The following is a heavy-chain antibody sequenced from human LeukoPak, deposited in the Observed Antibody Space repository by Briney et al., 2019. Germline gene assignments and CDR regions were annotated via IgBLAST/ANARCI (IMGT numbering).Heavy chain of an antibody. D-gene: IGHD5-12*01. V-gene: IGHV3-30*18. Sequence: GGSLRLSCAASGFTFSSYGMHWVRQAPGKGLEWVAVISYDGSNKYYTDSVKGRFTISRDNSKNTLYLQMNSLRAEDTAVYYCAKAGDIVATLLYYFDYWGQGTLVTVSS. J-gene: IGHJ4*02. CDR2: ISYDGSNK. CDR1: GFTFSSYG. CDR3: AKAGDIVATLLYYFDY.